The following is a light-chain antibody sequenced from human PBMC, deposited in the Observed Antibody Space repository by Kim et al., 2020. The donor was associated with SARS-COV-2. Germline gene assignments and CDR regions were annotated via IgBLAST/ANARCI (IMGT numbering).Light chain of an antibody. CDR1: QSGSSN. Sequence: SVAPGERATLSCRASQSGSSNLAWYQQKPGQAPRLLIYGASTRATGIPARFSGSGSGTEFTLTISSLQSEDFAVYYCQQYNNWQYTFGQGTKLEIK. CDR2: GAS. J-gene: IGKJ2*01. V-gene: IGKV3-15*01. CDR3: QQYNNWQYT.